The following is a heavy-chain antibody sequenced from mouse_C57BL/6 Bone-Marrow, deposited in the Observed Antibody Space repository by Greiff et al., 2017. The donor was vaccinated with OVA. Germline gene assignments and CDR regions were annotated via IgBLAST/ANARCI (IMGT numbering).Heavy chain of an antibody. Sequence: VQLQQSGAELARPGASVKLSCKASGYTFTSYGISWVKQRTGQGLEWIGEIYPRSGNTYYNEKFKGKATLTADKSSSTAYMELRSLTSEDSAVYFCARRDDYYGSSYAMDYWGQGTSVTVSS. CDR2: IYPRSGNT. CDR1: GYTFTSYG. J-gene: IGHJ4*01. V-gene: IGHV1-81*01. D-gene: IGHD1-1*01. CDR3: ARRDDYYGSSYAMDY.